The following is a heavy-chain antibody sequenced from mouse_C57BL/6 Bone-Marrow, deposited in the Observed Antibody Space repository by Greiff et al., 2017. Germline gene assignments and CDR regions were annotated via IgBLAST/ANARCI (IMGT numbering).Heavy chain of an antibody. J-gene: IGHJ3*01. CDR1: GFTFSSYA. CDR2: ISSGGDYI. CDR3: SRGYDRPFAY. Sequence: EVNVVESGEGLVKPGGSLKLSCAASGFTFSSYAMSWVRQTPEKRLEWVAYISSGGDYIYYADTVKGRFTFSRDNARNTLYLQMSSLKSEGTAMYYCSRGYDRPFAYWGQGTLVTVSA. V-gene: IGHV5-9-1*02. D-gene: IGHD2-3*01.